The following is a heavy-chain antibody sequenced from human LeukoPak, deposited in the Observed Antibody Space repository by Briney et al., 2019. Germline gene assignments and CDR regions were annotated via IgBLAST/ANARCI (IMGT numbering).Heavy chain of an antibody. CDR3: AKWGAYDVLPGYYDSAD. D-gene: IGHD3-9*01. CDR1: GFTFSTYA. CDR2: IGGSGGTT. J-gene: IGHJ4*02. V-gene: IGHV3-23*01. Sequence: GSLRLSCAASGFTFSTYAVSWVRQSPGPGLGGVSAIGGSGGTTYYADSVQGRFAISRDNSKNPLYLQMRSLRAADTAVYYCAKWGAYDVLPGYYDSADWSQATLATASS.